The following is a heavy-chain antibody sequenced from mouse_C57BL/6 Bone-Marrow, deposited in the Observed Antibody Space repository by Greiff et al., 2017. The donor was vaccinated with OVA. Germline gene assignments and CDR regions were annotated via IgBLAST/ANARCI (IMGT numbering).Heavy chain of an antibody. V-gene: IGHV7-3*01. CDR2: IRHKANGYTT. D-gene: IGHD1-1*01. Sequence: EVMLVESGGGLVQPGGSLSLSCAASGFTFTDYYMSWVRQPPGKALEWLGFIRHKANGYTTEYSASVKGRFTISRDNSQSILYLQMNALRAEDSATYYCARCGTTVVWGTGTTVTVSS. J-gene: IGHJ1*03. CDR3: ARCGTTVV. CDR1: GFTFTDYY.